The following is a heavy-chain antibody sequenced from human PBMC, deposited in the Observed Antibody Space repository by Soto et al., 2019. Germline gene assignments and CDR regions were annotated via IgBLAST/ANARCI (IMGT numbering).Heavy chain of an antibody. Sequence: PSETLSLTCPVSGGSISSYYWSWIRRPPGKGLEWIGYIYYSGSTNYNPSLKSRVTISVDTSKNQFSLKLSSVTAADTAVYYCARDRAFWSGSYYYYGMDVWGQGTTVTVSS. CDR3: ARDRAFWSGSYYYYGMDV. J-gene: IGHJ6*02. V-gene: IGHV4-59*01. D-gene: IGHD3-3*01. CDR2: IYYSGST. CDR1: GGSISSYY.